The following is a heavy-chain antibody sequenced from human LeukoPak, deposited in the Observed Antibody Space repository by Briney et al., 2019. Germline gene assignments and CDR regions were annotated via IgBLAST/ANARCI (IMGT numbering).Heavy chain of an antibody. CDR1: GFTSNTYS. CDR2: ISSGSTVM. CDR3: ARVRSGTYYFFDS. D-gene: IGHD1-26*01. J-gene: IGHJ4*02. Sequence: GGSLRLSCAASGFTSNTYSMNWVRQAPGKGLEWVSYISSGSTVMYYADSMKGRFTISRDNAKNSLFLQMNSLRAEDTAVYYCARVRSGTYYFFDSWGQGTLVTVSS. V-gene: IGHV3-48*01.